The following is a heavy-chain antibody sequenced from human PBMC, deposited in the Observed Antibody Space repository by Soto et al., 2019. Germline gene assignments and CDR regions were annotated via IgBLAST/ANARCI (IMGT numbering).Heavy chain of an antibody. V-gene: IGHV3-30*18. D-gene: IGHD3-16*01. CDR1: GFTFRNFG. CDR2: ISYDATKT. Sequence: QVQLVESGGGVVQPGRSLRLSCAASGFTFRNFGMHWARQAPGKGLEWVADISYDATKTSYADSVKGRYIISKDFSRNTLYLKINSLRADDTAVYYCAKRGDWGSHKSLKQWGRGTLVIVSS. J-gene: IGHJ1*01. CDR3: AKRGDWGSHKSLKQ.